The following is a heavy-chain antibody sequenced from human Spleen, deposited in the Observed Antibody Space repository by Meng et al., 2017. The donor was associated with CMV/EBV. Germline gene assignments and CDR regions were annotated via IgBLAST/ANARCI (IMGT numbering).Heavy chain of an antibody. CDR1: GFTFSGSA. Sequence: GESLKISCAASGFTFSGSAMHWARQASGKGLEWVGRIRSKSNNYATAYAASVKGRFTVSRDDSKNTAYLQMNSLKTEDTAVYYCSRRPSWDTVVEVDSTGYWGQGTTVTVSS. CDR3: SRRPSWDTVVEVDSTGY. V-gene: IGHV3-73*01. D-gene: IGHD5-18*01. CDR2: IRSKSNNYAT. J-gene: IGHJ6*02.